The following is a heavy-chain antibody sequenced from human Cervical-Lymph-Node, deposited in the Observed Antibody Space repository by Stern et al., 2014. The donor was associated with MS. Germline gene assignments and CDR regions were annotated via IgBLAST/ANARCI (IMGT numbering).Heavy chain of an antibody. V-gene: IGHV3-30*03. Sequence: QVQLGQSGGGVVQPGRSLTLSCAASGFSLSNSAMHWVRQAPGKGLEWVAVMSFVGGNKKYGDSVKGRFSISRDMANNTLFLQMNSLRLEDTAVYYCMGVGDAMHVWGQGTTVIVSS. CDR3: MGVGDAMHV. CDR2: MSFVGGNK. J-gene: IGHJ6*02. CDR1: GFSLSNSA.